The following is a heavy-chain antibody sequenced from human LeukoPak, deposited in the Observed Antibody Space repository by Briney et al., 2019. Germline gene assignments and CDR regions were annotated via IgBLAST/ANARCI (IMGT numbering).Heavy chain of an antibody. CDR3: ARRRGGYPHNWFDT. J-gene: IGHJ5*02. V-gene: IGHV4-34*01. CDR1: GESFSGYY. D-gene: IGHD5-12*01. Sequence: SETLSLTCAVYGESFSGYYWSWIRQPPGKGLEWIGEINHSGSTNYNPSLKSRVTISVDTSKNQFSLKLSSVTAADTAVYYCARRRGGYPHNWFDTWGQGTLVTVSS. CDR2: INHSGST.